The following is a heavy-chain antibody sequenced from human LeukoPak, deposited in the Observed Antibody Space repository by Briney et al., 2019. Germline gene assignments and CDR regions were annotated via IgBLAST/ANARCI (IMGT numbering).Heavy chain of an antibody. CDR1: AFSFTDYD. V-gene: IGHV3-23*01. D-gene: IGHD1-7*01. CDR2: ISTTGDRT. Sequence: GGSLRLSCAASAFSFTDYDMSWGRQAPGEGLEWVSSISTTGDRTYYADSVKGRFTISRDNAKNNMYLQMNSLRAEARAVYFCAQHWNCWGQGSLVTVSS. CDR3: AQHWNC. J-gene: IGHJ4*02.